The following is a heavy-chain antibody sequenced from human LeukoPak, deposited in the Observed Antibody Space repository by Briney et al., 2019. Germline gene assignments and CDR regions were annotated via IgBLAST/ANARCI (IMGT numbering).Heavy chain of an antibody. D-gene: IGHD3-3*01. J-gene: IGHJ6*03. CDR3: ARVIMSSLYYYYMDV. Sequence: SETLSLTCTVSGGSISTYYWSWIRQPPGKGLEWIGYIYYFGSTDYNPSLKSRVTISVDTSKNKFSLKLSSVTAADTAVYYCARVIMSSLYYYYMDVWGKGATVTVSS. CDR1: GGSISTYY. V-gene: IGHV4-59*01. CDR2: IYYFGST.